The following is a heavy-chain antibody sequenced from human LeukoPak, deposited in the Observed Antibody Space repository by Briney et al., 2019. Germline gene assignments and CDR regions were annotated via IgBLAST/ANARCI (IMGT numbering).Heavy chain of an antibody. CDR1: GCTFSSYG. CDR2: IWYDGSNK. Sequence: GGSLRLSCAASGCTFSSYGMHWVRQAPGKGLEWVAVIWYDGSNKYYADSVKGRFTISRDNSKNTLYLQMNSLRAEDTAVYYCAREGRGGWFDPWGQGTLVTVSS. CDR3: AREGRGGWFDP. J-gene: IGHJ5*02. V-gene: IGHV3-33*01.